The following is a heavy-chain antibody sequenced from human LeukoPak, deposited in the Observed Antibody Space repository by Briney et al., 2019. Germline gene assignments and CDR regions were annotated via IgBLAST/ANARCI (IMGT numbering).Heavy chain of an antibody. D-gene: IGHD2-15*01. CDR2: LHSDGTT. Sequence: PGESLRLSCTASGFTVNTNYMSWVRLAPGKGLEWVSLLHSDGTTYYAESVKGRFTISTDNSGNTLYLHMNSLRVEDTAVYYCAGRRRDVAAYDHWGQGTLATVSS. V-gene: IGHV3-66*01. CDR3: AGRRRDVAAYDH. CDR1: GFTVNTNY. J-gene: IGHJ4*02.